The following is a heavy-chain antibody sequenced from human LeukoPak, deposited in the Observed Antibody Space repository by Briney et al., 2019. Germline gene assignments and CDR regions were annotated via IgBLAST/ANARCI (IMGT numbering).Heavy chain of an antibody. D-gene: IGHD3-16*02. CDR1: GFTVSGHY. V-gene: IGHV3-23*01. J-gene: IGHJ4*02. Sequence: GGSLRLSCAASGFTVSGHYMTWVRQAPGKGLEWVSAVLGNGGATYYADSVKGRFTISRDNSKNTLYLQMNSLRADDTAVYYCAKQRDRCYTSFDFWGQGTLVTVSS. CDR3: AKQRDRCYTSFDF. CDR2: VLGNGGAT.